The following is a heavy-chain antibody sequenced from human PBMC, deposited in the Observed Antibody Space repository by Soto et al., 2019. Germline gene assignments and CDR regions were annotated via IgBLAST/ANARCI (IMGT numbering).Heavy chain of an antibody. Sequence: EVQLVESGGGLVQPGGSLKLSCAASGFSISGSAMHWVRQASGKGLEWVGRIRSKSNSYATAYAASVKGRFTISRDDSKNTAYLQMISLKTEDTAVYYCTRSVTGTTAHFDCWGQGTLVTVSS. CDR3: TRSVTGTTAHFDC. D-gene: IGHD1-7*01. V-gene: IGHV3-73*02. J-gene: IGHJ4*02. CDR1: GFSISGSA. CDR2: IRSKSNSYAT.